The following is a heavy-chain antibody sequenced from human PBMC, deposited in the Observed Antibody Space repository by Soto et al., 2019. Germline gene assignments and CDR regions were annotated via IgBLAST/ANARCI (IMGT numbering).Heavy chain of an antibody. CDR1: GYTFSRYG. Sequence: QGQLVQSGGEVKKPGASVKVSCKASGYTFSRYGISWVRQAPGQGLEWMGWISGYNGDTNYAQKFQGRVTMTIDTSTTTALMELRGLTSDDTAIYYCAKNGQPPYYYYGLDVWGQGTTVTVSS. J-gene: IGHJ6*02. CDR3: AKNGQPPYYYYGLDV. V-gene: IGHV1-18*01. CDR2: ISGYNGDT. D-gene: IGHD2-8*01.